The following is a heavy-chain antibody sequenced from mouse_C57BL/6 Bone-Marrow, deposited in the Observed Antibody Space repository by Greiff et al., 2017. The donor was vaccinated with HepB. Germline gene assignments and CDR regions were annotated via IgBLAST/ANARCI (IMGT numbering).Heavy chain of an antibody. J-gene: IGHJ3*01. CDR2: IYPGDGDT. V-gene: IGHV1-80*01. Sequence: QVQLKQSGAELVKPGASVKISCKASGYAFSSYWMNWVKQRPGKGLEWIGQIYPGDGDTNYNGKFKGKATLTADKSSSTAYMQLSSLTSEDSAVYLCARGGGNYGAWFAYWGQGTLVTVSA. D-gene: IGHD2-1*01. CDR1: GYAFSSYW. CDR3: ARGGGNYGAWFAY.